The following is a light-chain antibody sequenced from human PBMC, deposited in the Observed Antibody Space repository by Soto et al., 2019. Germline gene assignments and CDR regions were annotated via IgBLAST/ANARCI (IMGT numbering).Light chain of an antibody. CDR3: QQYYSYPRT. CDR1: QSISSY. V-gene: IGKV1-39*01. CDR2: AAS. Sequence: DIQMTQSPSSLSASVGDRVTITFRASQSISSYLNWYQQKPGKAPKLLIYAASTLQSGVPSRFSGSGSGTDFTLPISCLQSEDFATYYCQQYYSYPRTFGQGTKVDIK. J-gene: IGKJ1*01.